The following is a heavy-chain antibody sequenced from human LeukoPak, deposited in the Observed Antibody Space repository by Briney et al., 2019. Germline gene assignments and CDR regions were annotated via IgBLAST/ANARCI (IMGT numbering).Heavy chain of an antibody. CDR2: IKQDGSEK. Sequence: PGGSLRLSCAASGFTFSSYWMRWVRQAPGKGLEWVANIKQDGSEKNYVDSVKGRFTISRDNAKNSLYLQMNSLRAEDTALYYCASGLELDYWGQGTLVTVSS. CDR1: GFTFSSYW. V-gene: IGHV3-7*03. J-gene: IGHJ4*02. CDR3: ASGLELDY.